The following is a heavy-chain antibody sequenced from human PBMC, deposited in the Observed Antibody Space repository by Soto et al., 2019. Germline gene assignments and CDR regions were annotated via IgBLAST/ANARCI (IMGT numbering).Heavy chain of an antibody. J-gene: IGHJ5*02. CDR3: ATAYYDSRGFQDR. V-gene: IGHV3-74*01. CDR1: GFTFNAYW. D-gene: IGHD3-22*01. CDR2: INGSGDGR. Sequence: GGSLRLSCAASGFTFNAYWMHWVRQAPGKGLVWVSRINGSGDGRFYADSVKGRFTISRDNSEKTLYLQMNSLRAEDTATYFCATAYYDSRGFQDRWGQGTLVTVSS.